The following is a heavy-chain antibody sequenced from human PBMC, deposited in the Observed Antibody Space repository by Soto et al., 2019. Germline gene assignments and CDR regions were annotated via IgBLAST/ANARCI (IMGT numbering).Heavy chain of an antibody. CDR3: AAYYYDSSGYFLVDY. J-gene: IGHJ4*02. D-gene: IGHD3-22*01. Sequence: QTGGSLRLSCAASGFTFSSYGMHWVRQAPGKGLEWVAVISYDGSNKYYADSVKGRFTISRVNSKNTLYLQMNSLRAEDTAVYYCAAYYYDSSGYFLVDYWGQGTLVTVSS. CDR1: GFTFSSYG. CDR2: ISYDGSNK. V-gene: IGHV3-30*03.